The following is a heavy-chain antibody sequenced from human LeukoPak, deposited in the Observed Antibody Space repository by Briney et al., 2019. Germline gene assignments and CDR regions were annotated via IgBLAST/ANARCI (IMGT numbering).Heavy chain of an antibody. J-gene: IGHJ4*02. CDR1: GFTFSSYS. V-gene: IGHV3-48*01. CDR2: ISSSSSTI. CDR3: ATYYDFWSGYSRSYYFDY. Sequence: GGSLRLSCAASGFTFSSYSMNWVRQAPGKGLEWVSYISSSSSTIYHADSVKGRFTISRDNAKNSLYLQMNSLRAEDTAVYYCATYYDFWSGYSRSYYFDYWGQETLVTVSS. D-gene: IGHD3-3*01.